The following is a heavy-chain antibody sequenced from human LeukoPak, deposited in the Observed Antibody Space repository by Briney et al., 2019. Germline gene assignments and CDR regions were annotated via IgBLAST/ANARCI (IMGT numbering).Heavy chain of an antibody. Sequence: PGGSLRLSCAASGFTFSSYSMNWVRQAPGKGLEWVSYISSSSSTIYYADSVKGRFTISRDNAKNSLYLQMNSLRAEDTAVYYCASPSHTPVRGVIGPIRYWGQGTLVTVSS. D-gene: IGHD3-10*01. V-gene: IGHV3-48*04. CDR1: GFTFSSYS. J-gene: IGHJ4*02. CDR3: ASPSHTPVRGVIGPIRY. CDR2: ISSSSSTI.